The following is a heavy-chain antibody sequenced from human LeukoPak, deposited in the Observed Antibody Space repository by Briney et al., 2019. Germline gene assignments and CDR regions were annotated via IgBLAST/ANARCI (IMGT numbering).Heavy chain of an antibody. CDR1: GGSIISYY. V-gene: IGHV4-59*01. Sequence: SEALSVNCTVSGGSIISYYCSWIRQPPGKGLEWIGYIYYSGSTNYNPSLKSRVTISVDTSKNQFSLKLSSVTAADTAVYYCARDESYDAFDIWGQGTMVTVSS. J-gene: IGHJ3*02. CDR3: ARDESYDAFDI. CDR2: IYYSGST.